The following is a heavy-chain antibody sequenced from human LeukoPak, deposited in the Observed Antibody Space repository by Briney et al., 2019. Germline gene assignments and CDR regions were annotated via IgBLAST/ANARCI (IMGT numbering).Heavy chain of an antibody. CDR3: ARILSSAWGELGY. CDR2: IRSDGSNK. D-gene: IGHD6-19*01. V-gene: IGHV3-30*02. CDR1: GFTFSSYG. Sequence: PGGSLRLSCAASGFTFSSYGMHWVRQAPGKGLKWVAFIRSDGSNKYYADSVKGRFTISRDNSKNTLYLQMNSLRAEDTAVCYCARILSSAWGELGYWGQGTLVTVSS. J-gene: IGHJ4*02.